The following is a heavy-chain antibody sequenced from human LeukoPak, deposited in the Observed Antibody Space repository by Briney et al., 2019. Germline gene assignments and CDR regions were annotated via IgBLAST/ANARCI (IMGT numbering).Heavy chain of an antibody. J-gene: IGHJ3*02. CDR3: ARAVTGYSYGSASVAFDI. CDR2: IYHSGST. CDR1: GGSISSSNW. V-gene: IGHV4-4*02. D-gene: IGHD5-18*01. Sequence: SGTLSLTCAVSGGSISSSNWWSWVRQPPGKGLEWIGEIYHSGSTNYNPSLKSRVTISVDTSKNQFSLKLSSVTAADTAVYYCARAVTGYSYGSASVAFDIWGQGTMVTVSS.